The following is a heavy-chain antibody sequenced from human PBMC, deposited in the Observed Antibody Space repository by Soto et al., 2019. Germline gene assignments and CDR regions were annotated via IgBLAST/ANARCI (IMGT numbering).Heavy chain of an antibody. CDR2: IYPGDSDT. J-gene: IGHJ6*02. CDR3: ARLNPDYGDYALLYYYGMDV. Sequence: GESLKTSFKGSGYSFTSYWIGWVRQMPGKGLEWMGIIYPGDSDTRYSPSFQGQVTISADKSISNAYLQWSSLKASDTAMYYCARLNPDYGDYALLYYYGMDVWGQGTTVTSP. V-gene: IGHV5-51*01. D-gene: IGHD4-17*01. CDR1: GYSFTSYW.